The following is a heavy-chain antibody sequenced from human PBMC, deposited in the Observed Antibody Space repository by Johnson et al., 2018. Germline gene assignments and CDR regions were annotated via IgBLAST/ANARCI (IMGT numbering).Heavy chain of an antibody. CDR1: GGSISSSSYY. Sequence: QVQLQESGPGLVKPSETLSLTCTVSGGSISSSSYYWGWIRQPPGKGLEWIGSIYYSGSTYYTPSLKSRVTISVDTSKNQFSLKLSSVTAADTAVYYCARRYYYDSSGYDDAFDIWGQGTMVTVSS. CDR3: ARRYYYDSSGYDDAFDI. V-gene: IGHV4-39*01. CDR2: IYYSGST. J-gene: IGHJ3*02. D-gene: IGHD3-22*01.